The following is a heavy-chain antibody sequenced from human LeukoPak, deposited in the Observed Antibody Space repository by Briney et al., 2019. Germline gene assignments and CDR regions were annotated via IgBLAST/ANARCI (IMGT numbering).Heavy chain of an antibody. V-gene: IGHV3-48*02. CDR2: ISGSGSAS. Sequence: PGGSLRLSCAASGFTFSSYSMNWVRQAPGKGLEWISYISGSGSASYYEDSVKGRFTISRDNAKNSLYLQMNSLRDEDTALYYCARDGGFGFLAAFDIWGQGTMVTVSS. D-gene: IGHD3-10*01. J-gene: IGHJ3*02. CDR1: GFTFSSYS. CDR3: ARDGGFGFLAAFDI.